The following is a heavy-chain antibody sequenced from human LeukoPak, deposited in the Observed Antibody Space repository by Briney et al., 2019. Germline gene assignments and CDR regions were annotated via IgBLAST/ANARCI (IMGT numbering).Heavy chain of an antibody. D-gene: IGHD6-19*01. CDR2: IKEDGSEK. J-gene: IGHJ4*02. Sequence: PGGSLRLSCAASGFTFNRDWTAWVRQAPGKGLEWVANIKEDGSEKNYVDSVKGRITISRDNAENSVYLQMNDLGAEDTGVYYCATKGPSTSGWSYWGQGTLVTVSS. CDR1: GFTFNRDW. CDR3: ATKGPSTSGWSY. V-gene: IGHV3-7*01.